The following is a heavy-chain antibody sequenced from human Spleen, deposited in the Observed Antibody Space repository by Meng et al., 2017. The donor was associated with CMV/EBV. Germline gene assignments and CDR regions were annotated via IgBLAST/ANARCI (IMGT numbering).Heavy chain of an antibody. V-gene: IGHV4-4*07. CDR1: GDSMSDYY. CDR3: ARGYSSGKTDY. CDR2: IYTDGSI. J-gene: IGHJ4*02. Sequence: QVQLQESGPGLVKPSETLSLTCSVSGDSMSDYYWSWIRQPAGKGLEWIGRIYTDGSINYNPSLKSRVTMSLDTSKNQFFLNLSSVTAADTAVYYCARGYSSGKTDYWGQGTLVTVS. D-gene: IGHD6-19*01.